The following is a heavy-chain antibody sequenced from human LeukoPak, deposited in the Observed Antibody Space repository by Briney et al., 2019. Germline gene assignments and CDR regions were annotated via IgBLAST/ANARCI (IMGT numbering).Heavy chain of an antibody. CDR3: ARYYGSGSYYNEEVYYYYYMDV. V-gene: IGHV1-18*01. J-gene: IGHJ6*03. CDR2: ISAYSGNT. CDR1: GYTFTSYG. D-gene: IGHD3-10*01. Sequence: ASVKVSCKASGYTFTSYGISWVRQAPGQGLEWMGWISAYSGNTNYAQKLQGRVTMTTDTSTSTAYMELRSLRSDDTAVYYCARYYGSGSYYNEEVYYYYYMDVWGKGTTVTVSS.